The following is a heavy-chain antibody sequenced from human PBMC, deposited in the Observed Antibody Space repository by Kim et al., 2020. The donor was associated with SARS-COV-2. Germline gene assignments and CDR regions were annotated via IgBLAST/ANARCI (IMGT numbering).Heavy chain of an antibody. V-gene: IGHV4-34*01. J-gene: IGHJ6*02. D-gene: IGHD3-10*01. CDR2: INHSGST. CDR3: ASLVDYYGSGSMSMDV. Sequence: SETLSLTCAVYGGSFSGYYWSWIRQPPGKGLEWIGEINHSGSTNYNPSLKSRVTISVDTSKNQFSLKLSSVTAADTAVYYCASLVDYYGSGSMSMDVWGQGTTVTVSS. CDR1: GGSFSGYY.